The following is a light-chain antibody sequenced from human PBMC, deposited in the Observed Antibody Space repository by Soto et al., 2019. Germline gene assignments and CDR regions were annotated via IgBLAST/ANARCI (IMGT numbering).Light chain of an antibody. CDR1: QSVGNNF. J-gene: IGKJ4*01. CDR2: HAS. CDR3: HQYASAPLT. V-gene: IGKV3-20*01. Sequence: EIVLTQSPGTLSLSPGERAALSCRASQSVGNNFLGWYQQKPGQSPRLLIYHASNRATSIPDRLSGTASGTDFTLTISRLEPEDVAVYFCHQYASAPLTFGGGTKVEIK.